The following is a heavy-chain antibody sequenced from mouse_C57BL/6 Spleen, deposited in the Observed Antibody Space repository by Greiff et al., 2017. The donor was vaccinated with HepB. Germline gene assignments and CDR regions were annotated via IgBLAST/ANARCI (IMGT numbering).Heavy chain of an antibody. V-gene: IGHV1-82*01. CDR3: ARQGLDDYFDY. Sequence: QVQLQQSGPELVKPGASVKISCKASGYAFSSSWMNWVKQRPGKGLEWIGRIYPGDGDTNYNGKFKGKATLTADKSSSTAYMQLSSLTSEDSAVYFCARQGLDDYFDYWGHGTTLTVSS. CDR1: GYAFSSSW. J-gene: IGHJ2*01. CDR2: IYPGDGDT. D-gene: IGHD2-3*01.